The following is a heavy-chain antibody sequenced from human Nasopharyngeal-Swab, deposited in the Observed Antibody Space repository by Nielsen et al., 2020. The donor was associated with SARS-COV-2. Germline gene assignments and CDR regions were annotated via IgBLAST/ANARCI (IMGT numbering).Heavy chain of an antibody. D-gene: IGHD6-19*01. CDR1: GGSISSNNYY. Sequence: SETLSLTCTVSGGSISSNNYYWGSIRQPPGKGLEWIGNISYSGRTYYNPSLKSRVTISVDTSKNQFSLKLSSVTAADTAVYYCATYSSGWYEGDFDYWGQGTLVTVSS. CDR3: ATYSSGWYEGDFDY. CDR2: ISYSGRT. J-gene: IGHJ4*02. V-gene: IGHV4-39*01.